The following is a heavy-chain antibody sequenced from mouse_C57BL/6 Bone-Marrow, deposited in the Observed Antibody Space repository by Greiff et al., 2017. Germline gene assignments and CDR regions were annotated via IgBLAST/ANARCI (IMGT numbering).Heavy chain of an antibody. CDR1: GFNIKDDS. CDR2: IDPENGDT. J-gene: IGHJ3*01. V-gene: IGHV14-4*01. CDR3: TKHPRQLRLAY. Sequence: VQLKQSGAELVRPGASVKLSCTASGFNIKDDSMHWVKQRPEQGLEWIGWIDPENGDTEYASKFQGKATITADPSSNAAYLQLSSLTSEDTAVYYCTKHPRQLRLAYWGQGTLVTVSA. D-gene: IGHD3-2*02.